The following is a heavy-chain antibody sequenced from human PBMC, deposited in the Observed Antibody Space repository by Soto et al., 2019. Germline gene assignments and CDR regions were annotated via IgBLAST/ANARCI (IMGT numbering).Heavy chain of an antibody. D-gene: IGHD3-3*01. CDR2: IYHSGST. CDR1: GYSISSGYY. CDR3: ARDPLTIFGVVANYYYGMDV. J-gene: IGHJ6*02. V-gene: IGHV4-38-2*02. Sequence: SETLSLTCAVSGYSISSGYYCGCIRQPPGKGLEWIGSIYHSGSTYYNPSLKSRVTISVDTSKNQFSLKLSSVTAADTAVYYCARDPLTIFGVVANYYYGMDVWGQGTTVTSP.